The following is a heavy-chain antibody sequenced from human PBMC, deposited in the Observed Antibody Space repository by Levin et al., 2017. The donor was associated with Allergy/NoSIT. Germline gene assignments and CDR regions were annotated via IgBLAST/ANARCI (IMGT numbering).Heavy chain of an antibody. CDR2: ISGSGSYT. CDR1: GFSLSGYS. V-gene: IGHV3-21*04. J-gene: IGHJ5*02. CDR3: ARDQGLA. Sequence: GGSLRLSCVASGFSLSGYSMNWARQAPGKGLEWVSTISGSGSYTNYVDSVKGRFAISRDDGKNSVYLQINSLRDEDTAVYYCARDQGLAWGQGVLVTVSS.